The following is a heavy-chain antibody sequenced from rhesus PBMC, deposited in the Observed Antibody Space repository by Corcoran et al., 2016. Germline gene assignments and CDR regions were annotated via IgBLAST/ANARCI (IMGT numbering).Heavy chain of an antibody. CDR2: IYGSSGTT. CDR3: ALDMGAAGTNQFNV. J-gene: IGHJ5-1*01. Sequence: QVQLQESGPGLVKPSETLSLTCVVSGGSISDSYFWHWFRQPPGTGLGWIVYIYGSSGTTYYNPSLRSRVTISTDTSKNLFSLNLNSVSAADTAVYYCALDMGAAGTNQFNVWGPGVLVTVSS. D-gene: IGHD6-31*01. V-gene: IGHV4S7*01. CDR1: GGSISDSYF.